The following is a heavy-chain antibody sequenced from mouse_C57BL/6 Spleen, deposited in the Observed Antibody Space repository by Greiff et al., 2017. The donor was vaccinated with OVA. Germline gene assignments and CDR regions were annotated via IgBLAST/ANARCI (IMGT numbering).Heavy chain of an antibody. J-gene: IGHJ2*01. CDR3: TRLEEYDGLCDY. CDR1: GYAFSSSW. D-gene: IGHD2-14*01. Sequence: VQLQQSGPELVKPGASVKISCTASGYAFSSSWMNWVKQRPGKGLEWIGRIYPGDGDTNYNGKFKGKATLTADKASSTAYMQLSSLTSEDSAVYCGTRLEEYDGLCDYWGQGTTLTVSS. CDR2: IYPGDGDT. V-gene: IGHV1-82*01.